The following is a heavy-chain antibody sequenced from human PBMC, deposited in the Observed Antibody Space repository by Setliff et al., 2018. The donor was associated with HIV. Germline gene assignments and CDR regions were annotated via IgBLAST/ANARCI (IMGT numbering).Heavy chain of an antibody. CDR1: GFTFSDYY. CDR2: ISSSSSRYT. J-gene: IGHJ5*02. CDR3: ARGGSSSWYALGRFDP. D-gene: IGHD6-13*01. V-gene: IGHV3-11*05. Sequence: PGGSLRLSCAASGFTFSDYYMSWIRQAPGKGLEWVSSISSSSSRYTNYADSVKGRFTISRDNAKNSLYLQMNSLRADDTAVYYCARGGSSSWYALGRFDPWGQGTLVTV.